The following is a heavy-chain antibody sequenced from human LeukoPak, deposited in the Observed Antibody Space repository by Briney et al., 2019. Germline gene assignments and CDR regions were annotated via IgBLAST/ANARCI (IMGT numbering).Heavy chain of an antibody. CDR3: ARILSAYDPFDP. D-gene: IGHD5-12*01. J-gene: IGHJ5*02. CDR1: GFTFSSYW. Sequence: GGSLRLSCSASGFTFSSYWMSWVRPAPGKGREWVANIKQDVSEKYYAESVKGRFTISRDNAKNSLYLQMNSLRAEDTAVYYCARILSAYDPFDPWGQGTLVTVSS. V-gene: IGHV3-7*04. CDR2: IKQDVSEK.